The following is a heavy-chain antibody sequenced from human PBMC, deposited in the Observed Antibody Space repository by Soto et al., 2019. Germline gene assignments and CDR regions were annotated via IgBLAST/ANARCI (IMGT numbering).Heavy chain of an antibody. CDR3: ARSIVGATLPIDY. CDR2: ISSSSSYT. V-gene: IGHV3-11*06. J-gene: IGHJ4*02. Sequence: GSLRLSCAASGFTFSDYYMSWVRQAPGKGLEWVSYISSSSSYTNYADSVKGRFTISRDNAKNSLYLQMNSLRAEDTAVYYCARSIVGATLPIDYWGQGTLVTVSS. CDR1: GFTFSDYY. D-gene: IGHD1-26*01.